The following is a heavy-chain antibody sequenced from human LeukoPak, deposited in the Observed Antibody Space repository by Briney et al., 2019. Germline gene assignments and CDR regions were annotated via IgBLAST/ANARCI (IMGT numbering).Heavy chain of an antibody. V-gene: IGHV4-59*01. CDR3: ARAQSSGWYSSGYYYMDV. CDR2: IYYSGST. Sequence: SETLSLTCTVSGGSISSYYWSWIRQPPGKGLEWIGYIYYSGSTNYNPSLKSRVTISVDTSKNQFSLKLSSVTAADTAVYYCARAQSSGWYSSGYYYMDVWGKGTTVTISS. J-gene: IGHJ6*03. CDR1: GGSISSYY. D-gene: IGHD6-19*01.